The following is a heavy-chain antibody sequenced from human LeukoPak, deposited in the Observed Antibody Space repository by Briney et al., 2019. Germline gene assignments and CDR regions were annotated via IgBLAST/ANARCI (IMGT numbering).Heavy chain of an antibody. D-gene: IGHD1-26*01. V-gene: IGHV1-24*01. CDR1: GYTLTELS. J-gene: IGHJ6*04. CDR2: FDPEDGET. CDR3: ATAHKKYSGSDLALDY. Sequence: ASVKVSCKVSGYTLTELSMHWVRQAPGKGLEWMGGFDPEDGETIYAKKFQGRVTMTEDTSTDSAYMELSSLRSEDTAVYYCATAHKKYSGSDLALDYWGKGTTVTVSS.